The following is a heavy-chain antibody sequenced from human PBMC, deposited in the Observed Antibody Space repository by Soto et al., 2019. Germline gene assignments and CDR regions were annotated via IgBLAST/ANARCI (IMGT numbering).Heavy chain of an antibody. D-gene: IGHD3-3*01. V-gene: IGHV5-51*01. CDR1: GYSFTSYW. Sequence: GESLKISCKGSGYSFTSYWIGWVRQMPGKGLEWMGIIYPGDSDTRYSPSFQGQVTISADKSISTAYLQWSSLKASGTAMYYCARLYYDFWSAMGDNWFDPWGQGTLVTVSS. CDR3: ARLYYDFWSAMGDNWFDP. CDR2: IYPGDSDT. J-gene: IGHJ5*02.